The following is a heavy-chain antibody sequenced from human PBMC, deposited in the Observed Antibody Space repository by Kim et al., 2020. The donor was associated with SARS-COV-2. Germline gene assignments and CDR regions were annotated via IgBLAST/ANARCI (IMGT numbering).Heavy chain of an antibody. J-gene: IGHJ5*02. V-gene: IGHV4-39*01. D-gene: IGHD2-15*01. CDR2: IYYSGST. Sequence: SETLSLTCTVSGGSISSSSYYWGWIRQPPGKGLEWIGSIYYSGSTYYNPSLKSRVTISVDTSKNQFSLKLSSVTAADTAVYYCARRLGYCSGGSCLNWFDPWGQGTLVTVSS. CDR1: GGSISSSSYY. CDR3: ARRLGYCSGGSCLNWFDP.